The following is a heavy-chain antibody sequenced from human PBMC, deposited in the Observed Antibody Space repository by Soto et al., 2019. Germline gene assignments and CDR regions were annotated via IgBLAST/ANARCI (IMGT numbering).Heavy chain of an antibody. CDR3: AKADSNYAGRFSYYYMDV. Sequence: QVQLVQSGTEVKKPGASVKVSCKASGYTFRSYGISWVRQAPGQGPEWMGWISGYNGNTHYPQKFQGEDTMTTDTSTSTAYMELRSLRSDDTAVYYCAKADSNYAGRFSYYYMDVWGNGTLVTVSS. CDR1: GYTFRSYG. V-gene: IGHV1-18*01. J-gene: IGHJ6*03. CDR2: ISGYNGNT. D-gene: IGHD4-4*01.